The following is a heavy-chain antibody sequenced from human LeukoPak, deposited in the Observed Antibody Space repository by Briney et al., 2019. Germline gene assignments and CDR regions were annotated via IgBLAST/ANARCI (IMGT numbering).Heavy chain of an antibody. J-gene: IGHJ4*02. Sequence: GGSLRLSCAASGFAVINNYMSWVRQAPGKGLEWVSYISGSTIFYTDSVKGRFTISRDNAKNSLYLQMNSLRDEDTAMYYCARDRDWAFDYWGQGTLVTVSS. CDR3: ARDRDWAFDY. V-gene: IGHV3-69-1*01. CDR2: ISGSTI. CDR1: GFAVINNY. D-gene: IGHD3-9*01.